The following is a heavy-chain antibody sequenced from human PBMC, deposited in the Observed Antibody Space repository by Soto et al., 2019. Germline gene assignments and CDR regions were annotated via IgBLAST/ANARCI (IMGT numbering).Heavy chain of an antibody. V-gene: IGHV4-30-4*01. CDR3: ARDKRITIFCLVIEGDPTNYYGMDV. J-gene: IGHJ6*02. CDR1: GGPISRGDYY. Sequence: TSETLCLTDTVSGGPISRGDYYWSWIRPPPGKGLEWVGDIYYSGSTYYNPSLKSRVTISVDTSKNQFSLKLSSVTAADTAVYYCARDKRITIFCLVIEGDPTNYYGMDVWGQGTSVTVSS. D-gene: IGHD3-3*01. CDR2: IYYSGST.